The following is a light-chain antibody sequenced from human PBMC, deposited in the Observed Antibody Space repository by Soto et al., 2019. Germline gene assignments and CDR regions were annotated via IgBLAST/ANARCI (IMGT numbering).Light chain of an antibody. CDR1: KGISSC. CDR2: AAS. Sequence: AIRMTQSPSSFAASTGGRCAITCPASKGISSCLAWYQQKPXKAPKLLXXAASSLQSGVPSRFSGSGCGTDFTLTISCLQSEDFANYYCQQYYSYPLWTFGQGTKGDIK. J-gene: IGKJ1*01. V-gene: IGKV1-8*01. CDR3: QQYYSYPLWT.